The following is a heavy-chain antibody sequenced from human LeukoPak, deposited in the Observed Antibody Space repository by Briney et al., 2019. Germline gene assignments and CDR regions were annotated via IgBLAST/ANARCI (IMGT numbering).Heavy chain of an antibody. Sequence: ASVKVSCKASGYTFTSYDINCVRQATGQGLEWMGWMNPNSGNTGYAQKFQGRVTITRNTSISTAYMELSSLRSEDTAVYYCARDMGSYPPNFDYWGQGTLVTVSS. J-gene: IGHJ4*02. CDR2: MNPNSGNT. V-gene: IGHV1-8*03. CDR1: GYTFTSYD. CDR3: ARDMGSYPPNFDY. D-gene: IGHD3-16*01.